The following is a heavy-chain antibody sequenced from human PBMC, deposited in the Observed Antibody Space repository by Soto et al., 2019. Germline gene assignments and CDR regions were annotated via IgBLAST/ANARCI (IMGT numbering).Heavy chain of an antibody. J-gene: IGHJ4*02. CDR1: GGTFSSYA. D-gene: IGHD6-13*01. Sequence: QVQLVQSGAEVKKPGSSVKVSCKASGGTFSSYAISWVRQAPGQGLEWMGGIIPIFGTANYAQKFQGRVTITADESTSTAYMELSSLRSEDTAVYYCASTLSGSSWLRQAYYFDHWGQGTLVTVSS. V-gene: IGHV1-69*01. CDR3: ASTLSGSSWLRQAYYFDH. CDR2: IIPIFGTA.